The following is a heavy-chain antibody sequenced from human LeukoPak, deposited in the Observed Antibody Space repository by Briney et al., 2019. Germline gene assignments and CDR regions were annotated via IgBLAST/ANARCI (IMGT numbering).Heavy chain of an antibody. CDR2: IYYSGST. Sequence: PSETLSLTCTVSGGSISSYYWSWIRQPPGKGLEWIGYIYYSGSTNYNPSLKSRDTISVDTSKNQFSLKLSSVTAADTAVYYCARDGGYGDYPRYWGQGTLVTVSS. CDR1: GGSISSYY. CDR3: ARDGGYGDYPRY. V-gene: IGHV4-59*01. J-gene: IGHJ4*02. D-gene: IGHD4-17*01.